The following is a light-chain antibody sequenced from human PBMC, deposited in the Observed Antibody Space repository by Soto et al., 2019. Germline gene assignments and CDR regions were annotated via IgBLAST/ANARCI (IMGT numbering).Light chain of an antibody. CDR1: QSVSSA. V-gene: IGKV3-15*01. J-gene: IGKJ4*01. CDR3: QQYRDWPLT. CDR2: DAS. Sequence: ETVMTQSPATLSVSPGERATLSCRASQSVSSAVAWYQQKPGQTPRLLIYDASTRATGIPARFSGSGSATEFTLTISSLQSEDFAVYSCQQYRDWPLTFGGGTKV.